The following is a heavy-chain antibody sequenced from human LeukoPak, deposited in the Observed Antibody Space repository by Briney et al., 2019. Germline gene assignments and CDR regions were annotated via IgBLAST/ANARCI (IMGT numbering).Heavy chain of an antibody. D-gene: IGHD2-8*01. CDR1: GFTFSSYA. Sequence: GGSLRLSCAASGFTFSSYAMSWVRQAPGKGLECVSAISGSGGGTYYADSVKGRFTISRDNSKNTLYLQMNSLRAEETAVYYCAKGDIVLMVYAALDYWGQGTLVTVSS. CDR3: AKGDIVLMVYAALDY. V-gene: IGHV3-23*01. J-gene: IGHJ4*02. CDR2: ISGSGGGT.